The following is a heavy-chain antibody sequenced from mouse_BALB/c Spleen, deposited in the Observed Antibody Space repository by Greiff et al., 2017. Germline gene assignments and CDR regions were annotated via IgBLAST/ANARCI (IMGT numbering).Heavy chain of an antibody. D-gene: IGHD4-1*01. V-gene: IGHV1-9*01. Sequence: QVQLKESGPQLVRPGASVKISCKATGYTFSSYWIEWVKQRPGHGLEWIGEILPGSGSTNYNEKFKGKATFTADTSSNTAYMQLSSLTSEDSAVYYCARGGTGYAMDYWGQGTSVTVSS. CDR2: ILPGSGST. CDR1: GYTFSSYW. CDR3: ARGGTGYAMDY. J-gene: IGHJ4*01.